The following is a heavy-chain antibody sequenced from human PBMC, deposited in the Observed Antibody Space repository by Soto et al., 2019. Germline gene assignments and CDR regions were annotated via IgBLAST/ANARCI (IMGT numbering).Heavy chain of an antibody. CDR2: IYYSGST. Sequence: SETLSLTCTVSGGSISSYYWSWIRQPPGKGLEWIGYIYYSGSTNYNPSLKSRVTMSVDTSKNQFSLKLSSVTAADTAVYYCARVSSLAYYMDVWGKGTTVTVSS. V-gene: IGHV4-59*01. CDR1: GGSISSYY. D-gene: IGHD6-13*01. J-gene: IGHJ6*03. CDR3: ARVSSLAYYMDV.